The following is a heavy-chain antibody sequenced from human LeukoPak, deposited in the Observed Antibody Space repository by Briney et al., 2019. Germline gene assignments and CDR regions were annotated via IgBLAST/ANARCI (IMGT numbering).Heavy chain of an antibody. CDR3: ARVFDDGDNFDY. Sequence: GESLKISCKGSGYSFSRYWIGWVRQMPGKALEWMGIIYPGDSDTRYSPSFQGQVPISADKSISTAYLQWSSLRASDTAMYYCARVFDDGDNFDYWGQGTLVTVSS. V-gene: IGHV5-51*01. CDR1: GYSFSRYW. CDR2: IYPGDSDT. D-gene: IGHD4-17*01. J-gene: IGHJ4*02.